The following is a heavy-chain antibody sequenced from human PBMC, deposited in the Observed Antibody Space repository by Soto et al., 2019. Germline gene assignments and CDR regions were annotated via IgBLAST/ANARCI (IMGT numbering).Heavy chain of an antibody. J-gene: IGHJ6*02. Sequence: QVQLVQSGAEVKKPGSSVKVSCKASGGTFSSYAINWVRQAPGHGLEWMVGIIRIFGTPDSAQRFQGRVTITASESTCTAYMELISVRAEATALYYCARQGSNEYYCYGMDVWGQGTTVTVSS. CDR3: ARQGSNEYYCYGMDV. CDR1: GGTFSSYA. CDR2: IIRIFGTP. V-gene: IGHV1-69*12. D-gene: IGHD3-10*01.